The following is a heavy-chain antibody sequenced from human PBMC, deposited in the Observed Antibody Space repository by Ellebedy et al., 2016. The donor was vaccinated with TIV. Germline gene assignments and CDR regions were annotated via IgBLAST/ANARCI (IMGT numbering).Heavy chain of an antibody. Sequence: ASVKVSCXASGYTFTSYYIHWVRQAPGQGLEWMGIINPSGGSTSYAQKFQGRVTMTRDTSTSTVYMELSSLRSEDTAVYYCARVRGDMGNAFDIWGQGTMVTVSS. CDR3: ARVRGDMGNAFDI. J-gene: IGHJ3*02. CDR1: GYTFTSYY. CDR2: INPSGGST. V-gene: IGHV1-46*01. D-gene: IGHD2-15*01.